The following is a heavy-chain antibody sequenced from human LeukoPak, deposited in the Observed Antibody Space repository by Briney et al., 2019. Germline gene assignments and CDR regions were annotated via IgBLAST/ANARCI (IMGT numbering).Heavy chain of an antibody. CDR1: GFTFSNYA. Sequence: GGSLRLSCAASGFTFSNYAMHWVRQAPGKGLEWVAVISFDGTIKNYAESVKGRFTISRDNSKDTLSLQVNSLRREDTAVYYCARDHYYGSGSYFKSSGFDFWGQGTVVTVSS. D-gene: IGHD3-10*01. V-gene: IGHV3-30*04. CDR3: ARDHYYGSGSYFKSSGFDF. CDR2: ISFDGTIK. J-gene: IGHJ4*02.